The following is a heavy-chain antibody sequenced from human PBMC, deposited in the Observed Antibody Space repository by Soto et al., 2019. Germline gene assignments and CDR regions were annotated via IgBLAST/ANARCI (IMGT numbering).Heavy chain of an antibody. Sequence: PGGSLRLSCAASGFTFSSYAMSWVRQAPGKGLEWVSAISGSGGSTYYADPVKGRFTISRDNSKNTLYLQMNSLRAEDTAVYYCAKEIYYYDSSGHPFDYWGQGTLVTVSS. J-gene: IGHJ4*02. CDR1: GFTFSSYA. CDR3: AKEIYYYDSSGHPFDY. D-gene: IGHD3-22*01. CDR2: ISGSGGST. V-gene: IGHV3-23*01.